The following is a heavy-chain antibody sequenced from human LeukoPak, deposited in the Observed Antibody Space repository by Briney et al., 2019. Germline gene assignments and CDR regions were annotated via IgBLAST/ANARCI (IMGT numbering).Heavy chain of an antibody. CDR3: ARDNGDYVSYSYYGMDV. Sequence: LTGGSLRLSCTASGFSFSRYSMNWVRQAPGKGLEWISYISSDGSTIYYADSVKGRFTISRDNARNSLYLQMNSLRAEDTAVYYCARDNGDYVSYSYYGMDVWGQGTTVTVSS. D-gene: IGHD4-17*01. V-gene: IGHV3-48*01. J-gene: IGHJ6*02. CDR1: GFSFSRYS. CDR2: ISSDGSTI.